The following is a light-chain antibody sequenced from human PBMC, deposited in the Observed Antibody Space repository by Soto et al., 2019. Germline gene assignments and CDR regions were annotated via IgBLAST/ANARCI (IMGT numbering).Light chain of an antibody. CDR3: QQYDTFPVT. CDR1: QYINSY. J-gene: IGKJ5*01. Sequence: DIQMTQSPSALSASVGERVTITCRASQYINSYLSWYQQRPGKAPKLLIYDAFTLETGVPSRFSGSGSGTDFIFTISSLQPEDFATYYCQQYDTFPVTFGQGTRLEIK. V-gene: IGKV1-33*01. CDR2: DAF.